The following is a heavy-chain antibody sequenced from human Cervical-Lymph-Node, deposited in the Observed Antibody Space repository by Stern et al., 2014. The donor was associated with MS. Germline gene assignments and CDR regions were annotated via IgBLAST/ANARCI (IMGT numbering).Heavy chain of an antibody. D-gene: IGHD3-22*01. CDR1: GFTFVDYT. CDR2: ILHNDGIT. J-gene: IGHJ4*02. Sequence: VQLVESGGIVVQPGGSLRLSCAASGFTFVDYTMHWVRHSPGKGLEWIYLILHNDGITSYAAPVMGRFAISRYNSRDFLYLQMNNLKVDDTAVYFCAREDRPYDSSGYFEHWGRGTLVTVSS. V-gene: IGHV3-43*01. CDR3: AREDRPYDSSGYFEH.